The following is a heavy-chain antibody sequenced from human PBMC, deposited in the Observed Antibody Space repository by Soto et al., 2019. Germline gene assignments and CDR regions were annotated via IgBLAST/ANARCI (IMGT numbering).Heavy chain of an antibody. CDR1: GYTFTSYY. Sequence: ASVKVSCKASGYTFTSYYMHWVRQAPGQGLEWMGIINPSGGSTSYAQKFQGRVIMTRDTSTSTVYMELSSLRSEDTAVYYCARDLGGGEYYYGSGSYFYYYGMDVWGQGTTVTVSS. CDR2: INPSGGST. V-gene: IGHV1-46*01. CDR3: ARDLGGGEYYYGSGSYFYYYGMDV. J-gene: IGHJ6*02. D-gene: IGHD3-10*01.